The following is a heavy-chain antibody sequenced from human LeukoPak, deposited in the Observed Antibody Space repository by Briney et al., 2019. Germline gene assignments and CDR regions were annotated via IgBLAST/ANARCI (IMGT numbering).Heavy chain of an antibody. D-gene: IGHD2-21*01. CDR3: ARVPGGAARYYYYYMDV. Sequence: SVKVSCKASGGTFSSYAISWVRQAPGQGLEWMGGIIPIFGTANYAQKFQGRVTITADESTSTAYMELSSLRSEDTAVYYCARVPGGAARYYYYYMDVWAKGPRSPSP. V-gene: IGHV1-69*13. CDR1: GGTFSSYA. J-gene: IGHJ6*03. CDR2: IIPIFGTA.